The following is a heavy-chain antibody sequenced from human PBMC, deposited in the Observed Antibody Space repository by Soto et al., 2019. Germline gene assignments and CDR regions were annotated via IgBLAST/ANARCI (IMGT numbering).Heavy chain of an antibody. Sequence: SVYVYCKASGFTFTSSAMQWVRQARGQRLEWIGWIVVGSGNTNYAQKFQERVTITRDMSTSTAYMELNSLRAEDTAVYYCARVPGIAAAVELLDYWCQGTLVTVSS. CDR3: ARVPGIAAAVELLDY. V-gene: IGHV1-58*02. CDR2: IVVGSGNT. J-gene: IGHJ4*02. CDR1: GFTFTSSA. D-gene: IGHD6-13*01.